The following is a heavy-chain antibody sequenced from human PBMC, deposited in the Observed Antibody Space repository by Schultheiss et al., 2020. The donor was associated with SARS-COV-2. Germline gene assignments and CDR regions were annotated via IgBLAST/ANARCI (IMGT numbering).Heavy chain of an antibody. D-gene: IGHD3-3*01. CDR3: ARDDFWSAIARLYDY. V-gene: IGHV3-11*05. CDR1: GFTFSDYY. J-gene: IGHJ4*02. Sequence: GSLRLSCAASGFTFSDYYMSWIRQAPGKGLEWVSYISSSSSYTNYADSVKGRFTISRDNAKNSLYLQMNSLRAEDTAVYYCARDDFWSAIARLYDYWGQGTLVTVSS. CDR2: ISSSSSYT.